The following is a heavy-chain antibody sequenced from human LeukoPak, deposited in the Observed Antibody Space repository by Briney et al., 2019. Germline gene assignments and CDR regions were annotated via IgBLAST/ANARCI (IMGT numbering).Heavy chain of an antibody. CDR2: ISSSGDTI. D-gene: IGHD1-26*01. CDR3: ARDGSFTSGSFFDS. CDR1: GFTFSSYE. J-gene: IGHJ4*02. V-gene: IGHV3-48*03. Sequence: GGSLRLSCAASGFTFSSYEMNWVRQGPGEGPECVSYISSSGDTIFYGYSLNGRFTISRDNAKNSLYLQINNLRAEDTSVYYCARDGSFTSGSFFDSWGQGTLVTVSS.